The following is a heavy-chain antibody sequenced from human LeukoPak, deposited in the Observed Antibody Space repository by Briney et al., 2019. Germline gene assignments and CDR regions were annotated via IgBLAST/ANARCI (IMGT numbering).Heavy chain of an antibody. CDR2: ISSSSSYI. D-gene: IGHD6-13*01. V-gene: IGHV3-21*01. CDR3: TGHHQAYSRTY. J-gene: IGHJ4*02. CDR1: GFTFSSYS. Sequence: GGSLRLSCAASGFTFSSYSMNWVRQAPGKGLEWVSSISSSSSYIYYADSVKGRFTISRDNSKNTLYLQMNSLRAEDTAVYYCTGHHQAYSRTYWGQGTLVTVSS.